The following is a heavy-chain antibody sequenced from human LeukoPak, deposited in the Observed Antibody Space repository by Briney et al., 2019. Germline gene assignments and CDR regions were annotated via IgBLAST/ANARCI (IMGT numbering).Heavy chain of an antibody. CDR3: ARLGYYGSGRSFGY. J-gene: IGHJ4*02. D-gene: IGHD3-10*01. V-gene: IGHV4-34*01. CDR2: INHSGST. CDR1: GGSFSGYY. Sequence: SETLSLTCAVYGGSFSGYYCSWIRQPPGKGLEWIGEINHSGSTNYNPSLKSRVTISVDTSKNQFSLKLSSVTAADTAVYYCARLGYYGSGRSFGYWGQGTLVTVYS.